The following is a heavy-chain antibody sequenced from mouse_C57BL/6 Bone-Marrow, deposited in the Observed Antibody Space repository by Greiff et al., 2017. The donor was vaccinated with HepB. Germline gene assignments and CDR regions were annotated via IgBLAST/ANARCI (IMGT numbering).Heavy chain of an antibody. CDR2: IYPRDGST. D-gene: IGHD2-5*01. J-gene: IGHJ1*03. CDR1: GYTFTDHT. V-gene: IGHV1-78*01. CDR3: APNAYYSNWYFDV. Sequence: VQLVESDAELVKPGASVKISCKVSGYTFTDHTIHWMKQRPEQGLEWIGYIYPRDGSTKYNEKFKGKATLTADKSSSTAYMQLNSLTSEDSAVYFCAPNAYYSNWYFDVWGTGTTVTVSS.